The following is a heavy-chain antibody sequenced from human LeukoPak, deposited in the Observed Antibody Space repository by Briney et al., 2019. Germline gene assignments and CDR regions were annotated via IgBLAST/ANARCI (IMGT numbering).Heavy chain of an antibody. J-gene: IGHJ4*02. Sequence: SSETLSLTCTVSGGSISSYYWSWIRQPPGKRLEWIGYIYYSGSTNYNPSLKSRVTISVDTSKNQFSLKLSSVTTADTALYYCARARDSRGYQFKGFDYWGQGTLVTVSS. CDR1: GGSISSYY. D-gene: IGHD3-22*01. CDR2: IYYSGST. CDR3: ARARDSRGYQFKGFDY. V-gene: IGHV4-59*12.